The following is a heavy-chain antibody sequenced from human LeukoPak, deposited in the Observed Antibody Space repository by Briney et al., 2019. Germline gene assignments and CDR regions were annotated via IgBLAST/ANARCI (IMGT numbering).Heavy chain of an antibody. CDR1: GFTFSSYA. V-gene: IGHV3-23*01. CDR2: ISGSGGST. D-gene: IGHD6-19*01. Sequence: GGSLRLSCAASGFTFSSYAMGWVRQAPGKGLEWVSAISGSGGSTYYADSVKGRFTISRDNSKNTLYLQMNSLRAEDTAVYYCALRIAVAGFDYWGQGTLVTVSS. J-gene: IGHJ4*02. CDR3: ALRIAVAGFDY.